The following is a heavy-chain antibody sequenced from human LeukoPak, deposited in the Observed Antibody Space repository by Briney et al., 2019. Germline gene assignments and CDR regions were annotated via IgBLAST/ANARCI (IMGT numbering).Heavy chain of an antibody. J-gene: IGHJ4*02. V-gene: IGHV4-59*01. CDR2: IYYSGSP. CDR1: GGFISSYY. Sequence: SETLSLTCTVSGGFISSYYWSWIRQPPGKGLEWIGFIYYSGSPNSNPSLMSRVTISVDTSKIQSSLKLSSVTAADTAVYYCARLHPTTSFDYWGQGTLVTVSS. CDR3: ARLHPTTSFDY. D-gene: IGHD1-14*01.